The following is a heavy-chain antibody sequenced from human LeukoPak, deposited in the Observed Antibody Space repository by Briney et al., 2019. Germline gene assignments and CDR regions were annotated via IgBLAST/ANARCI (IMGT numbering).Heavy chain of an antibody. CDR3: ARGTAHCSGGSCFHPFDD. CDR1: LLTLHSYS. CDR2: ISSGSSYI. V-gene: IGHV3-21*01. J-gene: IGHJ4*02. Sequence: GGPLRLSCAASLLTLHSYSLGLVRQAPRKGLGLVSSISSGSSYIYDADSVKGRFTISRDNAKNSLYLQVNSLRAEDTAVYYCARGTAHCSGGSCFHPFDDWGQGTLVTVSS. D-gene: IGHD2-15*01.